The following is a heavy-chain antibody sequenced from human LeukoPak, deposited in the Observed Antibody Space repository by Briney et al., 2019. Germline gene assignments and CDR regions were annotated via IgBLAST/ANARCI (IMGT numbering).Heavy chain of an antibody. D-gene: IGHD4-11*01. Sequence: GGSLRLSCEASGVTFNNFGMHWVRQAPGKGLEWVSYISSSSSTIHYADSVKGRFTISRDNAKNSLYLQMNSLRAEDTAVYYCAREGGSDYSNSKTVRFFYYCMDVWGKGTTVTVSS. J-gene: IGHJ6*03. V-gene: IGHV3-48*01. CDR1: GVTFNNFG. CDR2: ISSSSSTI. CDR3: AREGGSDYSNSKTVRFFYYCMDV.